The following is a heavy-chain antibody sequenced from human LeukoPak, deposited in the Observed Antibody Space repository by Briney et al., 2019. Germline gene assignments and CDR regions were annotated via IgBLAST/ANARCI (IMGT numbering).Heavy chain of an antibody. CDR2: INPNSGDT. Sequence: ASVKVSCKASGYSFTGYYMHWVRQAPGQGLEWMGWINPNSGDTKYAQKFQGRVTMTRDTSISTAYMELSRLRSDDTAVYYCARAHDYGDYISGYWGQGTLVTVSS. V-gene: IGHV1-2*02. CDR3: ARAHDYGDYISGY. J-gene: IGHJ4*02. CDR1: GYSFTGYY. D-gene: IGHD4-17*01.